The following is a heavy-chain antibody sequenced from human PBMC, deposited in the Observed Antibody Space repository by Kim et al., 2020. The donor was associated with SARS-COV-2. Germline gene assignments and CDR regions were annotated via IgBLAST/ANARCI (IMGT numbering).Heavy chain of an antibody. V-gene: IGHV3-21*01. CDR2: ISTSNIYI. J-gene: IGHJ4*02. CDR1: GFTFSGHS. Sequence: GGSLRLSCAASGFTFSGHSMIWVRQAPGKGLEWVSFISTSNIYIYYADSVKGRFIISRDNAKNSLYLQMNSLRAEDTAVYYCARVYSGSHHFDYWGQGTLPTLSS. D-gene: IGHD1-1*01. CDR3: ARVYSGSHHFDY.